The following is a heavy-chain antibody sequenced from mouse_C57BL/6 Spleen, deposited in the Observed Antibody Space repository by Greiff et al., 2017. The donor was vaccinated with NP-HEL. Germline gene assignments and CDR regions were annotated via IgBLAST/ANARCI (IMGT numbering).Heavy chain of an antibody. CDR1: GYTFTSYW. J-gene: IGHJ2*01. CDR2: IDPSDSYT. V-gene: IGHV1-69*01. Sequence: QVQLQQPGAELVMPGASLNLSCKASGYTFTSYWMHWVKQRPGQGLEWIGEIDPSDSYTNYNQKFKGKSTLTVDKSSSTAYMQLSSLTSEDSAVYYCARGGVTTAFDYWGQGTTLTVSS. CDR3: ARGGVTTAFDY. D-gene: IGHD1-2*01.